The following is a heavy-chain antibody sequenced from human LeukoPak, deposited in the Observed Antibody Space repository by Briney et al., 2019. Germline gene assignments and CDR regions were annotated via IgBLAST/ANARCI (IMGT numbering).Heavy chain of an antibody. CDR3: ARYPVDAFDI. CDR1: GFTVSSNY. CDR2: IYSGGST. Sequence: GGSLRLSCAASGFTVSSNYMSWVRQAPGKGLEWVSVIYSGGSTYYADSVKGRFTISRENSKNTLYLQMNSLRAEDTAVYYCARYPVDAFDIWGQGTMVTVSS. J-gene: IGHJ3*02. V-gene: IGHV3-53*01.